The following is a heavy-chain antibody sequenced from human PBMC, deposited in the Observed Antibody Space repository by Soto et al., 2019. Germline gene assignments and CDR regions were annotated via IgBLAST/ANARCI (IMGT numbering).Heavy chain of an antibody. CDR1: GFTFSSYS. V-gene: IGHV3-48*02. Sequence: GGSLRLSCAASGFTFSSYSMNWVRQAPGKGLEWVSYISSSSSTIYYADSVKGRFTIPRDNAKNSLYLQMNSLRDEDTAVYYCARVGQDYGGDLTTRPYYYGMDVWGQGTTVTVSS. D-gene: IGHD4-17*01. CDR2: ISSSSSTI. CDR3: ARVGQDYGGDLTTRPYYYGMDV. J-gene: IGHJ6*02.